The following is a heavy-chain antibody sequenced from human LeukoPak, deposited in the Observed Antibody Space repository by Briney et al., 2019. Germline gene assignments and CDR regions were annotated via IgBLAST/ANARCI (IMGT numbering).Heavy chain of an antibody. V-gene: IGHV3-23*01. Sequence: GGSLRLSCTASGFVFSDYSMNWVRQAPGQGLEWVSVISDSGDYTSYADSVRGRFTISRDNSRNTLYLQMISLRPEDTAVYYCAKDTSIGKYCTNGVCSPFDYWGQGTLVTVSS. J-gene: IGHJ4*02. CDR1: GFVFSDYS. CDR2: ISDSGDYT. CDR3: AKDTSIGKYCTNGVCSPFDY. D-gene: IGHD2-8*01.